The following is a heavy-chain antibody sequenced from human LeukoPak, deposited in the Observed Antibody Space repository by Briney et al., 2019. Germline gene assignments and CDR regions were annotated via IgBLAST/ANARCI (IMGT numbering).Heavy chain of an antibody. CDR1: GFTFSDVW. Sequence: GGSLRLSCAASGFTFSDVWMSWVRQAPGKGLEWVSAISGSGGSTYYADSVKGRFTISRDNSKNTLYLQMNSLRAEDTAVYYCAKDPDAAAGNGGYWGQGTLVTVSS. CDR2: ISGSGGST. V-gene: IGHV3-23*01. J-gene: IGHJ4*02. D-gene: IGHD6-13*01. CDR3: AKDPDAAAGNGGY.